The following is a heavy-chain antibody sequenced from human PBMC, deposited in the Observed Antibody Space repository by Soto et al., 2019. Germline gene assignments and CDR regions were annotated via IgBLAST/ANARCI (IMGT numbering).Heavy chain of an antibody. CDR1: GGSISSYY. D-gene: IGHD6-19*01. Sequence: SETLSLTCTVSGGSISSYYWSWIRQPPGKGLEWIGYIYYSGSTNYNPSLKSQVTISVDTSKNQFSLKLSSVTAADTAVYYCARGSHRIVAGFDYWGQGTLVTVSS. CDR2: IYYSGST. CDR3: ARGSHRIVAGFDY. J-gene: IGHJ4*02. V-gene: IGHV4-59*08.